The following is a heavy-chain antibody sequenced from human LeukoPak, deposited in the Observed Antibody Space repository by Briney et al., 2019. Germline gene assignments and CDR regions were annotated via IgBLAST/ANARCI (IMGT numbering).Heavy chain of an antibody. D-gene: IGHD1-26*01. CDR3: AKEWVVVVGATNYLDY. Sequence: ASVKVSCKASGYTFTSYDINWVRQATGQGLEWMGWMNPNSGNTGYAQKFQGRVTMTRNTSISTAYMELSSLRAEDTAIYYCAKEWVVVVGATNYLDYWGQGTLVTVSS. V-gene: IGHV1-8*01. J-gene: IGHJ4*02. CDR2: MNPNSGNT. CDR1: GYTFTSYD.